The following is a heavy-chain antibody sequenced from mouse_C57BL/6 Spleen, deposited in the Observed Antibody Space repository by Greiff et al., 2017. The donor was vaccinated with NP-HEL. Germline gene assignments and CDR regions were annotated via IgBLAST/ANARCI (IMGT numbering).Heavy chain of an antibody. D-gene: IGHD2-3*01. Sequence: QVQLQQPGAELVMPGASVKLSCKASGYTFTSYWMHWVKQRPGQGLEWIGEIDPSDSYTNYNQKFKGKSTLTVDKSSSTAYMQLSSLTSEDSAVYYCARFDGYYGYFDYWGQGTTLTVSS. J-gene: IGHJ2*01. V-gene: IGHV1-69*01. CDR3: ARFDGYYGYFDY. CDR1: GYTFTSYW. CDR2: IDPSDSYT.